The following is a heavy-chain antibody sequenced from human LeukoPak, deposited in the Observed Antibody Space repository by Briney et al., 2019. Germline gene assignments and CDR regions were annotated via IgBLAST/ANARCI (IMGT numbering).Heavy chain of an antibody. CDR3: ASLGGPSGQTI. V-gene: IGHV1-69*13. CDR2: IIPIFGTA. CDR1: GYTFTSYG. J-gene: IGHJ4*02. Sequence: ASVKVSCKASGYTFTSYGISWVRQAPGQGLEWMGGIIPIFGTANYAQKFQGRVTITADESTSTAYMELSSLRSEDTAVYYCASLGGPSGQTIWGQGTLVTVSS. D-gene: IGHD3-10*01.